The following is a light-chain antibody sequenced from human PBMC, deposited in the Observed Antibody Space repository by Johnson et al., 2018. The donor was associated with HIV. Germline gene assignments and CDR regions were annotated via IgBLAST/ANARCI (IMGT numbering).Light chain of an antibody. J-gene: IGLJ1*01. CDR1: SSNIGNNY. Sequence: QSVLTQPPSVSAAPGQKVTISCSGSSSNIGNNYVSWYQQIPGTAPKLLIYDNDRRPSGVPDRFSGSKSAAAATLDINGLQRGDEADYYCGTWDTSLSAGGVFGSGTKVTVL. CDR3: GTWDTSLSAGGV. V-gene: IGLV1-51*02. CDR2: DND.